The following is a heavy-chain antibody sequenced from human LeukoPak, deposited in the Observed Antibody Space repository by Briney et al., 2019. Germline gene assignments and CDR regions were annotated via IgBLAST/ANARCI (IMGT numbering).Heavy chain of an antibody. Sequence: SETLSLTCTVSGGSISSGSYYWSWIRQPAGKGLEWIGRIYTSGSTNYNPSLKSRVTISVDTSKNQFSLKLSSVTAADTAVYYCARLDSGYWGQGTLVTVSS. CDR3: ARLDSGY. D-gene: IGHD1-26*01. CDR2: IYTSGST. CDR1: GGSISSGSYY. J-gene: IGHJ4*02. V-gene: IGHV4-61*02.